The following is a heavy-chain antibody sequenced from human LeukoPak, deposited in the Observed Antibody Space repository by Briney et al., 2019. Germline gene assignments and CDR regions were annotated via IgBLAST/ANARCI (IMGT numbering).Heavy chain of an antibody. CDR3: AGSSSWYLRYFQH. CDR1: GGSISSYY. CDR2: INHSGST. D-gene: IGHD6-13*01. V-gene: IGHV4-34*01. Sequence: PSETLSLTCTVFGGSISSYYWSWIRQPPGKGLEWIGEINHSGSTNYNPSLKSRVTISVDTSKNQFSLKLSSVTAADTAVYYCAGSSSWYLRYFQHWGQGTLVTVSS. J-gene: IGHJ1*01.